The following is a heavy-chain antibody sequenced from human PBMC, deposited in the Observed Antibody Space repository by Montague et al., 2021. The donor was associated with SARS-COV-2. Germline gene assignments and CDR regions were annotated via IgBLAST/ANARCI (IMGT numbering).Heavy chain of an antibody. CDR2: ISGSRSYT. Sequence: SLRLSCAASGFTFKDYYMSWIRQAPGKGLEWISYISGSRSYTNYADSVKGRFTISRDNAKNSLFLQMNDLRVEDSAVYFCARDTYYYKTSRYYTDFWGQGILVSVSS. CDR3: ARDTYYYKTSRYYTDF. D-gene: IGHD3-22*01. J-gene: IGHJ4*02. V-gene: IGHV3-11*05. CDR1: GFTFKDYY.